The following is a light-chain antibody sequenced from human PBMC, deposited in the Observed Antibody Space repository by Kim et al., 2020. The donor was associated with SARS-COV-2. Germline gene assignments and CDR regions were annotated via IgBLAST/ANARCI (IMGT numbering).Light chain of an antibody. V-gene: IGLV3-19*01. J-gene: IGLJ2*01. CDR3: KSRDTSGYLLV. Sequence: SSELTQDPAVSVALGQTVRITCQGDSLRSYYASWYQQKPGQAPVLVMYAKNNRPSGIPDRFSGSSSGNTASLTIPGAQAEDEADYYCKSRDTSGYLLVFG. CDR1: SLRSYY. CDR2: AKN.